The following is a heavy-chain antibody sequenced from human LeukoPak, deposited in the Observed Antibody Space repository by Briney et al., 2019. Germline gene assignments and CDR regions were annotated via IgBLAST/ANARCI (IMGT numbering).Heavy chain of an antibody. CDR1: GFTFSRFG. V-gene: IGHV3-30*02. CDR2: INYDGSKE. J-gene: IGHJ6*03. CDR3: AKDEVVPSYYYIDV. D-gene: IGHD2-2*01. Sequence: PGGSLRLSCAASGFTFSRFGMHWVRQAPGKGLGWVTFINYDGSKEYYADSVKGRFTISRDSSKNTLYLQMNSLRAEDTAVYYCAKDEVVPSYYYIDVWGKGTTVTVSS.